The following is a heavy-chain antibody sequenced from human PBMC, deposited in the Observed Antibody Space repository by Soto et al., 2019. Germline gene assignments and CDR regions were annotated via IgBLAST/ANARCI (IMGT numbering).Heavy chain of an antibody. CDR3: ARAPRYCISTSCYVFDY. CDR1: GFNFRSYA. D-gene: IGHD2-2*01. Sequence: GSLRLSCAASGFNFRSYAMHWVRQAPGKGLEWVAVISYDGSNKYYADSVKGRFTISRDNSKNTLYLQMNSLRAEDTAVYYCARAPRYCISTSCYVFDYWGQGTLVTVSS. CDR2: ISYDGSNK. J-gene: IGHJ4*02. V-gene: IGHV3-30-3*01.